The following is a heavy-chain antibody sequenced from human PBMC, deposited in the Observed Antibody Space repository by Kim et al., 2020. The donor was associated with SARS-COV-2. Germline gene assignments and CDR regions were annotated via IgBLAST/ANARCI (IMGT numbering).Heavy chain of an antibody. J-gene: IGHJ4*01. CDR2: ISWNSGSI. CDR3: AKDMGYCSSTSCFEYYF. CDR1: GFTFDDYA. D-gene: IGHD2-2*01. Sequence: GGSLRLSCAASGFTFDDYAMHWVRQAPGKGLEWVSGISWNSGSIGYADSVKGRFTISRDNAKNSLYLQMNSLRAEDTALYYCAKDMGYCSSTSCFEYYF. V-gene: IGHV3-9*01.